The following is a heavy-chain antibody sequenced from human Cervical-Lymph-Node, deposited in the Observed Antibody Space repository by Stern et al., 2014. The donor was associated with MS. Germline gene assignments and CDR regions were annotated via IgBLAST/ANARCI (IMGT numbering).Heavy chain of an antibody. CDR1: GYTFIDHY. V-gene: IGHV1-2*06. Sequence: QVQLVQSGADVKKPGASVNVSCKTSGYTFIDHYVHWVRQAPGQGLEWMGRINPDSGGTSYAQRFRGRVTMPRDTSISTAYMELSSLRSDDTAVYYCARQTASYDSSHLDYWGQGTLVTVSS. D-gene: IGHD3-22*01. J-gene: IGHJ4*02. CDR3: ARQTASYDSSHLDY. CDR2: INPDSGGT.